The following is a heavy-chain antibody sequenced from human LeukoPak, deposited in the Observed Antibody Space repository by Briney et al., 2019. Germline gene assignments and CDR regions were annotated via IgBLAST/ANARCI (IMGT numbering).Heavy chain of an antibody. CDR3: ARANYDYVWGSYRLSYFDY. J-gene: IGHJ4*02. D-gene: IGHD3-16*02. V-gene: IGHV4-61*08. Sequence: PSQTLSLTCTVSGGSISSGGYYWSWIRQHPGKGLEWIGYIYYSGSTNYNPSLKSRVTISVDTSKNQFSLKLSSVTAADTAVYYCARANYDYVWGSYRLSYFDYWGQGTLVTVSS. CDR1: GGSISSGGYY. CDR2: IYYSGST.